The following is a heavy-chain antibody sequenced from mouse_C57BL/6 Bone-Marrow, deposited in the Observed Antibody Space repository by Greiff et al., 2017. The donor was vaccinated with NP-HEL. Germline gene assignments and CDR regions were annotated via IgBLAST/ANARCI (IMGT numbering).Heavy chain of an antibody. CDR3: ASLSPYGNHSYWYFDV. CDR2: ISYDGSN. CDR1: GYSITSGYY. Sequence: ESGPGLVKPSQSLSLTCSVTGYSITSGYYWNWIRQFPGNKLEWMGYISYDGSNNYNPSLKNRISITRDTSKNQFFLKLNSVTTEDTATYYCASLSPYGNHSYWYFDVWGTGTTVTVSS. V-gene: IGHV3-6*01. J-gene: IGHJ1*03. D-gene: IGHD2-1*01.